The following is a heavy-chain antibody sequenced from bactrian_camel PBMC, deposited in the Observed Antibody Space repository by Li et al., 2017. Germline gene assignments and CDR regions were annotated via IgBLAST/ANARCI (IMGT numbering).Heavy chain of an antibody. CDR1: GITFSRHD. Sequence: HVQLVESGGGLVQPGESLRLSCVASGITFSRHDMSWVRQAPGKEVEWVAGITSLPSLFRAASYADSVKGRFTISRDNAKDTLYLQMNSLEQEDTAMYYCAARASWRAAYCSVTADFDYWGQGTQVTVSS. V-gene: IGHV3S6*01. CDR2: ITSLPSLFRAA. CDR3: AARASWRAAYCSVTADFDY. D-gene: IGHD3*01. J-gene: IGHJ4*01.